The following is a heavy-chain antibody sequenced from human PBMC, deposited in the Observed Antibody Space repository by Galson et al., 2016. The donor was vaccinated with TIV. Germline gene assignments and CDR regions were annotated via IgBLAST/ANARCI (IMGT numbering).Heavy chain of an antibody. D-gene: IGHD3-10*01. CDR1: GFRFGDNA. Sequence: SLRLSCAVSGFRFGDNAISWFRQTPEKGLEWVGSIRSKPYGGTAEYAAPVRGRFTISRDDSRSTAYLQMDSLKSEDTAVYYCARGRGEIWGPGTLVTVSS. CDR3: ARGRGEI. V-gene: IGHV3-49*03. J-gene: IGHJ4*02. CDR2: IRSKPYGGTA.